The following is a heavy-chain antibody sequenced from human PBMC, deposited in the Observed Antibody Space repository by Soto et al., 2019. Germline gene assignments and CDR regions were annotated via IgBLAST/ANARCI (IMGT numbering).Heavy chain of an antibody. J-gene: IGHJ4*02. V-gene: IGHV3-21*01. Sequence: EVQLVESGGGLVKPGGSLRFSCAGSGFIFSDHTMNWVRQAPGKGLEWVSSIDKSSSYIYYADSVRGRLTISRDNAKNSRYLEMNSRRDEDTAVYYCTRGSYGDYEYWGQGTLVIVSS. CDR2: IDKSSSYI. CDR3: TRGSYGDYEY. CDR1: GFIFSDHT. D-gene: IGHD4-17*01.